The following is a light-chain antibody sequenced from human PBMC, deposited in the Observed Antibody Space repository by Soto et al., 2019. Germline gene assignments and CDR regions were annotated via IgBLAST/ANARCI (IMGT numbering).Light chain of an antibody. CDR1: QSISGA. CDR2: GAS. J-gene: IGKJ1*01. Sequence: EIVMTHSPATLSVSPCGRATLSFSASQSISGALAWYQQKPGQAPRLLIYGASTRATSFPARFSGSGSGTDSTLTISSLQSEDFAVYYCQQYNNWPWTFGQGTKVDIK. CDR3: QQYNNWPWT. V-gene: IGKV3-15*01.